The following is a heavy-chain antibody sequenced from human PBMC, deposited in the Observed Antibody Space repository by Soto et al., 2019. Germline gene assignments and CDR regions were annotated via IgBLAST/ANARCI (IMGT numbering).Heavy chain of an antibody. V-gene: IGHV4-31*03. J-gene: IGHJ5*02. CDR3: ARSVFP. CDR1: GGSIISGGYY. Sequence: QVQLQESGPGLVKPSQTLSLTCTVSGGSIISGGYYWNWIRQHPGKGLAWIGYIYDSGHTYYNPSLKSRVTISVDTSKNQFSLKLSSVTAADTAVYYCARSVFPWGQGTLVTVSS. CDR2: IYDSGHT.